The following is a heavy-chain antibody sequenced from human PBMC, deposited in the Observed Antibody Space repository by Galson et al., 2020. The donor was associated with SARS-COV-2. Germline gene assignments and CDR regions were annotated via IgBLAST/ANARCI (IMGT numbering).Heavy chain of an antibody. CDR3: ARYTTSSVAFDF. CDR1: GASISSDY. CDR2: FHYDGTT. Sequence: SETLSLTCNVSGASISSDYWSWIRQSPVKGLEYIGFFHYDGTTNYNPSLKSRVTISVDTSRNRFSLTLSSVTVADTAVYYCARYTTSSVAFDFLGQGALVTVSS. D-gene: IGHD2-2*02. V-gene: IGHV4-59*08. J-gene: IGHJ4*02.